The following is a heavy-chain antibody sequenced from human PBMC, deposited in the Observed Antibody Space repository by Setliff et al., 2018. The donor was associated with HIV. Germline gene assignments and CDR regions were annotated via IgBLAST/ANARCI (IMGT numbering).Heavy chain of an antibody. CDR3: ARVVWMEAAGTIDYYYYGMDI. CDR2: FYYGGNT. D-gene: IGHD6-13*01. CDR1: GGSIITSDDY. Sequence: PSETLSLTCIVSGGSIITSDDYWGWIRQPPGKGREWIGSFYYGGNTYYNPSLKSRFTISVDTYKNQVSLKRRSVTAADTAVYYCARVVWMEAAGTIDYYYYGMDIWGQGTTVTVSS. J-gene: IGHJ6*02. V-gene: IGHV4-39*07.